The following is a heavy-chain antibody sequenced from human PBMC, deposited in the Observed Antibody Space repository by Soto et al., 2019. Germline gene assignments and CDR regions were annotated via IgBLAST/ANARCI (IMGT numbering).Heavy chain of an antibody. J-gene: IGHJ4*02. Sequence: SETLSLTCAVYGGSFSGYYWSWIRQPPGKGLEWIGEINHSGSTNYIPSLKSRVTISVDTSKNQFSLKLSSVTAADTAVYYFAKVDYDDYGGFDYWGQGTMVT. V-gene: IGHV4-34*01. D-gene: IGHD4-17*01. CDR1: GGSFSGYY. CDR3: AKVDYDDYGGFDY. CDR2: INHSGST.